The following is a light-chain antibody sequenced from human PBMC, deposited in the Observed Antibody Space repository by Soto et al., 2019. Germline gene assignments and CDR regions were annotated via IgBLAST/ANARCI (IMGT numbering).Light chain of an antibody. Sequence: DIQMTQSPSSLSASVGDRVTITCRASQSISSYLNWYQQKPGKAPKLLIYAESSLQSGVPSRFSGSGSGTDFTLTISSLQPEDFATYYCQQSYSTSRFTFGPGTKVDIK. CDR2: AES. V-gene: IGKV1-39*01. CDR1: QSISSY. CDR3: QQSYSTSRFT. J-gene: IGKJ3*01.